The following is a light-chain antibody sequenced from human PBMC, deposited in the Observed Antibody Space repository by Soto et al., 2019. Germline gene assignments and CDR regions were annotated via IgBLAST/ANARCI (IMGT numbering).Light chain of an antibody. Sequence: QSVLTQPPSVSGAPGQRVTISCTGSSSNIGAGYDVHWYQQLPGTAPKLLIYGNSNRPSGVPDRFSGSKSGTSAFLAITGLPEEDDADYCSQSYDGSLRDYVFGTGTKVTVL. J-gene: IGLJ1*01. CDR3: QSYDGSLRDYV. CDR1: SSNIGAGYD. V-gene: IGLV1-40*01. CDR2: GNS.